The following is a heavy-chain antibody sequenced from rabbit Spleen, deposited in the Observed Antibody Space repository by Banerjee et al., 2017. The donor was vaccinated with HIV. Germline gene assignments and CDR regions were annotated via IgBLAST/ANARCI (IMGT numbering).Heavy chain of an antibody. J-gene: IGHJ4*01. CDR1: GFDFSAYG. Sequence: QEQVVESGGGLVQPGGSLKLSCKASGFDFSAYGVSWVRQVPGKGLEWIGYIDPVFGITYYANWVNGRFTISSHNAQNTLFLQLNSLTAADTATYFCARGAWSDDCMNLWGPGTLVTVS. CDR3: ARGAWSDDCMNL. D-gene: IGHD2-1*01. V-gene: IGHV1S47*01. CDR2: IDPVFGIT.